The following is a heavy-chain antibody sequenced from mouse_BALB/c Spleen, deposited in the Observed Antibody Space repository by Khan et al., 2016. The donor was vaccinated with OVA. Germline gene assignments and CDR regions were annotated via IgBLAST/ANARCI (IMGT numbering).Heavy chain of an antibody. CDR2: IFPGDGNT. Sequence: VQLLEAGAELVKPGASVKLSCKASGYTFTSYDINWVSQRPEQGLEWIGWIFPGDGNTNYNVKFKGKATLTTDKSSSTAYMQLIGLTSEDSAVYFCARGVGSSNWYFDVWGAGTTVTVSA. CDR1: GYTFTSYD. D-gene: IGHD6-1*01. V-gene: IGHV1S56*01. CDR3: ARGVGSSNWYFDV. J-gene: IGHJ1*01.